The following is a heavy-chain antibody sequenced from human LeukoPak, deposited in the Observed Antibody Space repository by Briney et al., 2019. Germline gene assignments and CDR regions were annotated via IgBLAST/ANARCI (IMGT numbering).Heavy chain of an antibody. V-gene: IGHV1-2*02. J-gene: IGHJ4*02. CDR3: ARDHNWGPDY. D-gene: IGHD7-27*01. CDR2: IHPGRGDT. Sequence: GAPVKVCCQALGYTFTDHYFHWLRQAPGQGIEWMGWIHPGRGDTNIAQKFQGRVSLTRDMSISTAYMELSRLTSDDTAVYYCARDHNWGPDYWGQGTLVSVSS. CDR1: GYTFTDHY.